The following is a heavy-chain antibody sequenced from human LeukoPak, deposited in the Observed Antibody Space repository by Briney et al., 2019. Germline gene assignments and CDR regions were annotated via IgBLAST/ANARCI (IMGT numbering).Heavy chain of an antibody. V-gene: IGHV1-2*02. D-gene: IGHD3-22*01. CDR3: ARDRWYYYDSSGYHL. J-gene: IGHJ4*02. CDR2: INPNSGGT. Sequence: ASVKVSCKASGCTFTGYYMHWVRQAPGQGLEWMGWINPNSGGTNYAQKFQGRVTMTRDTSISTAYMELSRLRSDDTAVYYCARDRWYYYDSSGYHLWGQGTLVTVSS. CDR1: GCTFTGYY.